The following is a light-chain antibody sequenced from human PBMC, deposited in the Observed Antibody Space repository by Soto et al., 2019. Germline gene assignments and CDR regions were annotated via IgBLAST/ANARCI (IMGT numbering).Light chain of an antibody. J-gene: IGLJ1*01. CDR3: CSFAGSNTFV. CDR1: SSDVGSYNL. V-gene: IGLV2-23*03. CDR2: EGS. Sequence: QSALTQPASVSGSPGQSITLSCTGTSSDVGSYNLVSWYQQHPVKAPKLMIYEGSKRPSGVSNRFSGSNSGNTASLTISGLQAEDEADYYCCSFAGSNTFVFGTGTKVTVL.